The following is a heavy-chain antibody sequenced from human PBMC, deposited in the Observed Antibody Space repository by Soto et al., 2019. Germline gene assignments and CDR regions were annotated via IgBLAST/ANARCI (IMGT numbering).Heavy chain of an antibody. CDR2: IKTDGTGA. Sequence: GGSLRLSCEASGVTFSNYGMHWVRQVPGKGLGWVSGIKTDGTGANYADFVKGRFTISRDNAKNTLFLQMNSLRAEETAVYYCARDTHGDSSGLHDAFDIWGHGTMVTVSS. V-gene: IGHV3-74*01. CDR3: ARDTHGDSSGLHDAFDI. D-gene: IGHD6-19*01. CDR1: GVTFSNYG. J-gene: IGHJ3*02.